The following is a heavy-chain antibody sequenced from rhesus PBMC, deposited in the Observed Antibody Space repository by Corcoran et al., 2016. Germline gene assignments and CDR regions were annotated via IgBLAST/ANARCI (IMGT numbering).Heavy chain of an antibody. Sequence: QVQLQESGPGVVKPSETLSLTCAVSGGSISDSYRWSWIRQPPGKGLEWIGYIYGSSTSTNYNPSLKSRCTISKDTSKNQFSLKLSCVTAADTAVYYCARERGSEWYWYFDLWGPGTPITISA. V-gene: IGHV4S10*01. CDR2: IYGSSTST. J-gene: IGHJ2*01. CDR1: GGSISDSYR. CDR3: ARERGSEWYWYFDL. D-gene: IGHD6-25*01.